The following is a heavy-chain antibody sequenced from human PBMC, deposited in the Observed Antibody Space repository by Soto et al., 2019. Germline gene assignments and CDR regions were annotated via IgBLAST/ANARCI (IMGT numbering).Heavy chain of an antibody. CDR3: AKSFGGYSSSWFDY. J-gene: IGHJ4*02. CDR1: GFTFSSYA. Sequence: RRLSCAASGFTFSSYAMSWVRQAPGKGLEWVSAISGSGGSTYYADSVKGRFTISRDNSKNTLYLQMNSLRAEDTAVYYCAKSFGGYSSSWFDYWGQGTLVTVSS. D-gene: IGHD6-13*01. V-gene: IGHV3-23*01. CDR2: ISGSGGST.